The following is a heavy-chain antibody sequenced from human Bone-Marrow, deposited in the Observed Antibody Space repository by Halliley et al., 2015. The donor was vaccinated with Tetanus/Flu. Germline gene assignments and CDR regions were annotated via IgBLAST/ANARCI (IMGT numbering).Heavy chain of an antibody. J-gene: IGHJ4*02. CDR3: ARSRGGSSYYNIDY. D-gene: IGHD2-15*01. CDR2: SSNDLSND. V-gene: IGHV3-30*03. CDR1: GFMFSGYG. Sequence: SLRLSCAASGFMFSGYGMQWVRQAPGKGLEWVAVSSNDLSNDYYTDSVKGRFTISRDNSKDTLYLQMDSLTTEDTAVYYCARSRGGSSYYNIDYWGQGNLVTVSS.